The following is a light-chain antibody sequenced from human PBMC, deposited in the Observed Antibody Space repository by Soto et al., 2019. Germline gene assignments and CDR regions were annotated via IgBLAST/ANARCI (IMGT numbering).Light chain of an antibody. J-gene: IGLJ1*01. CDR2: DVS. V-gene: IGLV2-14*03. CDR3: SSYTSTLCV. CDR1: SSDVGGDYIY. Sequence: QSALTQSASVSGSPGQSITISCTGTSSDVGGDYIYVSWYQHHPGKAPKLIIFDVSERPSGVSNRFTGSNSGNTASLTISGLQTEDEAEYYCSSYTSTLCVFGTGTKLTVL.